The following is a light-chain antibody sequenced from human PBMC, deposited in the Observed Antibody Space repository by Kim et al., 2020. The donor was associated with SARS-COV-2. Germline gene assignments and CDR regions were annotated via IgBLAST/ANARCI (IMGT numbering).Light chain of an antibody. CDR2: DVS. Sequence: LTQPASVSGSHGQSITISCTGTSSDVGGYNYVSWYQQHPGKAPKSMIYDVSKRPSGVSNRFSGSKSGNTASLTISGLQAEDEADYYCSSYTSSSTYVFGTGTKVTVL. CDR3: SSYTSSSTYV. CDR1: SSDVGGYNY. J-gene: IGLJ1*01. V-gene: IGLV2-14*01.